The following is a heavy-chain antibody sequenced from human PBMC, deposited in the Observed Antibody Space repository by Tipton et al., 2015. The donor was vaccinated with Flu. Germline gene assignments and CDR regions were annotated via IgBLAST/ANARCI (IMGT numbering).Heavy chain of an antibody. J-gene: IGHJ6*03. V-gene: IGHV4-34*01. CDR3: ARGVRYYYYYMDV. CDR2: INHSGST. Sequence: TLSLTCAVYGGSFSGYYWSWIRQPPGKGLEWIGEINHSGSTNYNPSLKSRVTISVDTSKNQFSLKLSSVTAADTAVYYCARGVRYYYYYMDVWGKGTTVTVSS. CDR1: GGSFSGYY. D-gene: IGHD3-10*01.